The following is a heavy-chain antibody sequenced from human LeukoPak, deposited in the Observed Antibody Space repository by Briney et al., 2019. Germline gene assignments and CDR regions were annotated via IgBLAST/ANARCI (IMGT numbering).Heavy chain of an antibody. CDR2: IYHSGST. Sequence: SETLSLTCTVSGGSISSSSYYWGWIRQPPGKGLEWIGSIYHSGSTYYNPSLKSRVTISVDTSENQFSLKVSSVTAADTAVYYCARYHSSGWPNWFDPWGQGTLVTVSS. CDR3: ARYHSSGWPNWFDP. V-gene: IGHV4-39*07. CDR1: GGSISSSSYY. J-gene: IGHJ5*02. D-gene: IGHD6-19*01.